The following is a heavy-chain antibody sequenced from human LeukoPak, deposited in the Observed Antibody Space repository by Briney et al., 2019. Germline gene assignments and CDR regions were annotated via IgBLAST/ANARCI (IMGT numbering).Heavy chain of an antibody. CDR1: GFTFSSYA. J-gene: IGHJ4*02. Sequence: GGSLRLSCAASGFTFSSYAMSWVRQAPGKGLEWVSAISGSGGSTYYADSAKGRFTISRDNSKNTLYLQMNSLRAEDTAVYYCAKDGRDVGSGSYYGDYWGQGTLVTVSS. D-gene: IGHD3-10*01. CDR3: AKDGRDVGSGSYYGDY. V-gene: IGHV3-23*01. CDR2: ISGSGGST.